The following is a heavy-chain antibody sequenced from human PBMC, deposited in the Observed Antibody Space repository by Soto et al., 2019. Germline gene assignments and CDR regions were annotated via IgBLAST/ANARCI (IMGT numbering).Heavy chain of an antibody. CDR3: ACNTAMADYYYYGMDV. D-gene: IGHD5-18*01. CDR1: GFTFSSYG. V-gene: IGHV3-33*01. CDR2: IWYDGSNK. Sequence: QVQLVESGGGVVQPGRSLRLSCAASGFTFSSYGMHWVRQAPGKGLEWVAVIWYDGSNKYYADSVKGRFTISRDNSKNTLYLQMNSLRAEDTAVYYCACNTAMADYYYYGMDVWGQGTTVTVSS. J-gene: IGHJ6*02.